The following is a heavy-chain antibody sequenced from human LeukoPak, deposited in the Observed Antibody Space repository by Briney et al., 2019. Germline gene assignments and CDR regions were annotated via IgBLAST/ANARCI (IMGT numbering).Heavy chain of an antibody. V-gene: IGHV4-39*01. D-gene: IGHD4-17*01. CDR1: GGSVSSSSYF. CDR3: SRSHGAY. CDR2: MSYSGTS. Sequence: SETLSLTCTVSGGSVSSSSYFWGWIRQPPGKGLEWIGLMSYSGTSAYNPSLESRVTIPVDTSKNQFSLKVTSVTAADTAIYYCSRSHGAYFGQGTLVTVSS. J-gene: IGHJ4*02.